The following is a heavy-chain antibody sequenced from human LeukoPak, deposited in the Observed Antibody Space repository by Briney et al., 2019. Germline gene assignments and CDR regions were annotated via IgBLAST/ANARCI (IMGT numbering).Heavy chain of an antibody. J-gene: IGHJ4*02. CDR2: INHSGSA. CDR3: ARGARVAQGSRPIDY. D-gene: IGHD4-23*01. V-gene: IGHV4-34*01. CDR1: GGSFSGYY. Sequence: SETLSLTCAVYGGSFSGYYWSWIRQPPGKGLEWIGEINHSGSANYNPSLKSRVTISVDTSKNQFSLKLSSVTAADTAVYYCARGARVAQGSRPIDYWGQGTLVTVSS.